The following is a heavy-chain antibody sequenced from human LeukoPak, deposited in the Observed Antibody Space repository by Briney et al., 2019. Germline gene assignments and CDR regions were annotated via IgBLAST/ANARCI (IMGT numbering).Heavy chain of an antibody. CDR3: ARDVRRDSSGYYTFDY. J-gene: IGHJ4*02. V-gene: IGHV3-30*04. Sequence: GGSLRLSCAASGFTFSSYAMHWVRQAPGKGLEWVAVISYDGSNKYYADSVKGRFTISRDNSKNTLYLQMNSLRAEDTAVYYCARDVRRDSSGYYTFDYWGQGTLVTVSS. CDR2: ISYDGSNK. CDR1: GFTFSSYA. D-gene: IGHD3-22*01.